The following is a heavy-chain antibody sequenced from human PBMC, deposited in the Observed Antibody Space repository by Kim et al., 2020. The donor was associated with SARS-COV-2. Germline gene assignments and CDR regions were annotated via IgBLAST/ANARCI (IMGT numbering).Heavy chain of an antibody. CDR2: INPSGGST. Sequence: ASVKVSCKASGYTFTSYYMHWVRQAPGQGLEWMGIINPSGGSTSYAQKFQGRVTMTRDTSTSTVYMELSSLRSEDTAVYYCAREGGVAVAGTDFDYWGQGTLVTVSS. J-gene: IGHJ4*02. CDR1: GYTFTSYY. CDR3: AREGGVAVAGTDFDY. V-gene: IGHV1-46*01. D-gene: IGHD6-19*01.